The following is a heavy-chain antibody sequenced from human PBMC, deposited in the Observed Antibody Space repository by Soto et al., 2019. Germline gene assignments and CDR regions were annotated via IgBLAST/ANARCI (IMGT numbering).Heavy chain of an antibody. J-gene: IGHJ4*02. D-gene: IGHD5-12*01. Sequence: QVQLMQSGAEVKKPGASVKVSCKASGYTFTSYGINWVRQAPGQGLEWMGWISAYNGNTHYAQKLQGRVTMTTDTATRTAYMELRSLRSDDTAVYYCARVQSGYDFAYWGQGTLVTVSS. CDR2: ISAYNGNT. V-gene: IGHV1-18*01. CDR1: GYTFTSYG. CDR3: ARVQSGYDFAY.